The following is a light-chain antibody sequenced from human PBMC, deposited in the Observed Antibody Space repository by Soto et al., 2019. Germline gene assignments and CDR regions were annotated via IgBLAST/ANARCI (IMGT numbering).Light chain of an antibody. Sequence: QSALTQPSSVSGSPGQSVTISCTGTSSDVGGYNYVSWYQQHPGKAPKLVIYDVTKRPSGVPDRFSGSKSGNTASLTISGLQAEDEADYYCCSYAGSYTRDAFGTGTKLTVL. V-gene: IGLV2-11*01. J-gene: IGLJ1*01. CDR1: SSDVGGYNY. CDR2: DVT. CDR3: CSYAGSYTRDA.